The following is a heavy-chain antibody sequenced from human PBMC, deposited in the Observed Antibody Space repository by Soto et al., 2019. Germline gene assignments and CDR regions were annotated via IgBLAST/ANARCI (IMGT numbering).Heavy chain of an antibody. Sequence: GXSVKVSCKSSGGTFSSHSINWVRQAPGQGLEWMGGIIPIFGPANFAKKFQGRVTITADESTTTAYMELSSLTSEDTAVYYCATGSFTSTGGRIGYHYNAMDVWGQETTVTV. CDR1: GGTFSSHS. CDR3: ATGSFTSTGGRIGYHYNAMDV. J-gene: IGHJ6*02. D-gene: IGHD1-1*01. V-gene: IGHV1-69*13. CDR2: IIPIFGPA.